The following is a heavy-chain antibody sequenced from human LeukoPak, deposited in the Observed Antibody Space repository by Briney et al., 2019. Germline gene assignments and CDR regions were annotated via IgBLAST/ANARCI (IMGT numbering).Heavy chain of an antibody. J-gene: IGHJ6*02. Sequence: GGSLRLSCAASGFTFSSYWMSWVRQAPGKGLEWVANIKQDGSEKYYVDSVKGRFTISRDNAKNSLYLQMNSLRAEDTAVYYCARDVVVVPAAIPGLYYYYGMDVWGQGTTATVSS. D-gene: IGHD2-2*02. CDR3: ARDVVVVPAAIPGLYYYYGMDV. V-gene: IGHV3-7*01. CDR1: GFTFSSYW. CDR2: IKQDGSEK.